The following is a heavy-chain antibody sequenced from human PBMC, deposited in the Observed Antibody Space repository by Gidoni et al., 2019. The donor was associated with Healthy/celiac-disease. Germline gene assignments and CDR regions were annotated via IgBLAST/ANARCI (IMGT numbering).Heavy chain of an antibody. D-gene: IGHD1-26*01. CDR2: ISYDGSNK. CDR1: GFTFSSYG. Sequence: QVQLLESGGGVVQPGRSLRLSCAASGFTFSSYGMHWVRQAPGKGLEWVAVISYDGSNKYYADSVKGRFTSSRDNSKNTLYLQMNSLRAEDTAVYYCAKGDTGIQYYYGMDVWGQGTTVTVSS. J-gene: IGHJ6*02. V-gene: IGHV3-30*18. CDR3: AKGDTGIQYYYGMDV.